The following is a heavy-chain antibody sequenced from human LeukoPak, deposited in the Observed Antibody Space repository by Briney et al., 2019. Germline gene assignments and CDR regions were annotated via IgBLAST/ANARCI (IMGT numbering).Heavy chain of an antibody. CDR1: GGSISSYY. D-gene: IGHD4/OR15-4a*01. CDR2: IYYSGST. Sequence: SETLSLTCTVSGGSISSYYWSWIRQPPGKGLEWIGYIYYSGSTNYNPSLKSRVTISVDTSKNQFSLKLGSVTAADTAVYYCARGVGSALTDFDYWGQGTLVTVSS. V-gene: IGHV4-59*01. CDR3: ARGVGSALTDFDY. J-gene: IGHJ4*02.